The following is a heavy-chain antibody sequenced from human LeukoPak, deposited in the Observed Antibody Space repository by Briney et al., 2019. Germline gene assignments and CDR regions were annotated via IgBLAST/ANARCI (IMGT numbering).Heavy chain of an antibody. CDR2: IIPIFGTA. CDR3: ASGHEGTMGSYYQGV. J-gene: IGHJ6*03. CDR1: GGTFSSYA. V-gene: IGHV1-69*05. Sequence: SVKVSCKASGGTFSSYAISWVRQAPGQGLEWMGGIIPIFGTANYAQKFQGRVTITTDESTSTAYMELSSLRSEDTAVYYCASGHEGTMGSYYQGVWGKGTTVTVSS. D-gene: IGHD3-10*01.